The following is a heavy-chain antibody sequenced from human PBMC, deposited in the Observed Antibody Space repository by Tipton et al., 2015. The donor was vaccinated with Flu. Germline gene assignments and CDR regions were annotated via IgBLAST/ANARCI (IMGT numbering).Heavy chain of an antibody. CDR2: IYTSGST. D-gene: IGHD5-24*01. V-gene: IGHV4-61*02. CDR3: ARGKDGYSIDY. Sequence: LRLSCTVSGGSISSGSYYWSWIRQPAGKGLEWIGRIYTSGSTNYNPSLKSRVTMSVDTSKNQFSLKLSSVTAADTAVYYCARGKDGYSIDYWGQGTLVTVSS. CDR1: GGSISSGSYY. J-gene: IGHJ4*02.